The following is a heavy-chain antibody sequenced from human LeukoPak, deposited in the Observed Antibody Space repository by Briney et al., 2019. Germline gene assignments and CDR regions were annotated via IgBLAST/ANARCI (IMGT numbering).Heavy chain of an antibody. CDR3: ARGPRAIVVVPAARKYYFDY. J-gene: IGHJ4*02. CDR1: GGSFSGYY. CDR2: INHSGST. Sequence: SETLSLTCAVYGGSFSGYYWSWIRQPPGKGLEWIGEINHSGSTNYNPSLKSRVTISVDTSKNQFPLKLSSVTAADTAVYYCARGPRAIVVVPAARKYYFDYWGQGTLVTVSS. D-gene: IGHD2-2*01. V-gene: IGHV4-34*01.